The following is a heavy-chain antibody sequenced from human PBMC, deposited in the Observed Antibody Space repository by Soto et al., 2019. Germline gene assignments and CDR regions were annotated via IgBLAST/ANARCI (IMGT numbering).Heavy chain of an antibody. D-gene: IGHD7-27*01. CDR2: IYYSGST. V-gene: IGHV4-59*01. CDR1: GGSISSYD. J-gene: IGHJ4*02. Sequence: KPSETLSLTCTVSGGSISSYDWSGIRQPPGKGLEWIGYIYYSGSTDYDPSLKSRVTISVDTSKNQFSLKLSSVTAADTAVYYCARRWGTYFDFWGQGTLVTVSS. CDR3: ARRWGTYFDF.